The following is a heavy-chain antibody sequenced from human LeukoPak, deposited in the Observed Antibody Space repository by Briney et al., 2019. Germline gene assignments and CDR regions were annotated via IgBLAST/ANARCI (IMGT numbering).Heavy chain of an antibody. CDR3: ARVRRPEYSSSSYYYYMDV. V-gene: IGHV1-2*02. CDR1: GYTFTGYY. J-gene: IGHJ6*03. Sequence: GASVKVSCKASGYTFTGYYMHWVRQAPGQGLEWMGWINSNSGGTNYAQKFQGRVTMTRDTSTTTAYMGLNRLRSDDTAVYYCARVRRPEYSSSSYYYYMDVWGKGTTVTVSS. CDR2: INSNSGGT. D-gene: IGHD6-6*01.